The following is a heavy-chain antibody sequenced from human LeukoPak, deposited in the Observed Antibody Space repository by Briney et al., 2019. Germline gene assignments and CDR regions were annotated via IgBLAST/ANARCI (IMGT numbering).Heavy chain of an antibody. CDR1: GFTFSSYW. CDR3: ARVSSKATVRGLITKKNYYYYYMDV. V-gene: IGHV3-7*01. D-gene: IGHD3-10*01. Sequence: GGSLRLSCAVSGFTFSSYWMSWVRQAPGKGLEWVANIKQDRSEKYYVDSVKGRFTISRDNAKNSLYLQMNSLRAEDTAVYYCARVSSKATVRGLITKKNYYYYYMDVWGKGTTVTISS. J-gene: IGHJ6*03. CDR2: IKQDRSEK.